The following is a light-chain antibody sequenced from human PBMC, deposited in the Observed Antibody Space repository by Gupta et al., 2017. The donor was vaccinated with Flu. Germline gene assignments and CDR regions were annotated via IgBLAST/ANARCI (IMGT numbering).Light chain of an antibody. V-gene: IGLV1-44*01. Sequence: QSVLTQPPSASGTPGQRVTISCSGSSSNIGSNTVNWYQQLPGTAPKLLIYSNNQRPSGVPDRFSGSKSGTSASLAISGLQSEDEADYYCAAWDDSLTSVFGTGTKVTVL. CDR2: SNN. CDR1: SSNIGSNT. J-gene: IGLJ1*01. CDR3: AAWDDSLTSV.